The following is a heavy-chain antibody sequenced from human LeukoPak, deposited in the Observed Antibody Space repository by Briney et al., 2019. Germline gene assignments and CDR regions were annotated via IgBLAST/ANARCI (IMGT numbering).Heavy chain of an antibody. J-gene: IGHJ4*02. D-gene: IGHD3-10*01. CDR2: IYTSGST. CDR3: ARMVRGTYYFDY. Sequence: PSQTLSLTCTVSGGSISSGSYYWSWIRQPAGKGLEWIGRIYTSGSTNYNPSLKSRVTISVDTSKNQFSLKLSSVTAADTAVYYCARMVRGTYYFDYWGQGTLVTVSS. CDR1: GGSISSGSYY. V-gene: IGHV4-61*02.